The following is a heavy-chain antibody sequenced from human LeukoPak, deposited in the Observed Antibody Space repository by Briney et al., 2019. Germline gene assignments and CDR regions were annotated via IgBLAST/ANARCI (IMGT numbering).Heavy chain of an antibody. CDR2: ISSSSSYI. Sequence: GGSLRLSCAASGFTFSSYSMNWVRQAPGKGLEWVSSISSSSSYIYYADSVKGRFTISRDNAKNSLYLQMNSLRAEDTAVYYCASGVLRIVATDGGTDYWGQGTLVTVSS. J-gene: IGHJ4*02. V-gene: IGHV3-21*01. D-gene: IGHD5-12*01. CDR3: ASGVLRIVATDGGTDY. CDR1: GFTFSSYS.